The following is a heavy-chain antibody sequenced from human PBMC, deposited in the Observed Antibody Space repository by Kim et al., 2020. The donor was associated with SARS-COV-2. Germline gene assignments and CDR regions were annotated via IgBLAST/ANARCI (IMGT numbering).Heavy chain of an antibody. CDR3: ERKALCSSTSCRSYYYYYYMDV. Sequence: GGSLRLSCAASGFTFSSYSMNWVRQAPGKGLEWVSSISSSSSYIYFADSVKGRFTISRDNAKNSLYLQMHRLRAEDTAVYYCERKALCSSTSCRSYYYYYYMDVWGKGTTVTVSS. D-gene: IGHD2-2*01. J-gene: IGHJ6*03. CDR2: ISSSSSYI. V-gene: IGHV3-21*01. CDR1: GFTFSSYS.